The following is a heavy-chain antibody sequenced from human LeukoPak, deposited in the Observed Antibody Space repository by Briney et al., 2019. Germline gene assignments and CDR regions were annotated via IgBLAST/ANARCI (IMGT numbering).Heavy chain of an antibody. CDR1: GFTFDAYA. CDR3: AKDKTTVTRGGLDV. Sequence: PGGSLRLSCAASGFTFDAYAMHWVRHAPGMGLEGVSGISWNSGNKGYADSVKGRFTISRDNAKNSLYLQMNSLRTEDTALYYCAKDKTTVTRGGLDVWGQGTTVTVSS. J-gene: IGHJ6*02. CDR2: ISWNSGNK. V-gene: IGHV3-9*01. D-gene: IGHD4-11*01.